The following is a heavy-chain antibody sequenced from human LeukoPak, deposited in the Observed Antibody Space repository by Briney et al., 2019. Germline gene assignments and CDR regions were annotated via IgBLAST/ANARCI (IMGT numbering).Heavy chain of an antibody. CDR3: LRGAWGPDY. CDR2: ITSGFST. V-gene: IGHV3-23*01. CDR1: GFTFSDSA. J-gene: IGHJ4*02. Sequence: GGSLRLYCAAYGFTFSDSAMTWVRQAPGKGLEWVSSITSGFSTYYADSVKGRLTISRDNSKDTLNLQMNSLRPEDTAVYYCLRGAWGPDYWGQGTLVTVSS. D-gene: IGHD1-26*01.